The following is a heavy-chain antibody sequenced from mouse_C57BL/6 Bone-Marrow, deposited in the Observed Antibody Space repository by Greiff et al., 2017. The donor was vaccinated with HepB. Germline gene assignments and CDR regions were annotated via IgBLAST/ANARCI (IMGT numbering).Heavy chain of an antibody. CDR2: IWGVGST. V-gene: IGHV2-6*01. D-gene: IGHD3-2*02. CDR1: GFSLTSYG. CDR3: ASVDSSGYGFAY. Sequence: VQRVESGPGLVAPSQSLSITCTVSGFSLTSYGVDWVRQSPGKGLEWLGVIWGVGSTNYNSALKSRLSISKDNSKSQVFLKMNSLQTDDTAMYYCASVDSSGYGFAYWGQGTLVTVSA. J-gene: IGHJ3*01.